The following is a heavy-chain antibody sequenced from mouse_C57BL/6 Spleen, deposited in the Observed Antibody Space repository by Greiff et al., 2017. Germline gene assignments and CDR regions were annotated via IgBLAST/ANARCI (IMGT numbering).Heavy chain of an antibody. CDR3: ARSYGYDGY. CDR2: FAPNSGGT. D-gene: IGHD2-2*01. CDR1: GYTFTSYS. Sequence: QVQLQQPGAELVKPGASVKLSCKASGYTFTSYSMHWVKQRPGRGLEWIGRFAPNSGGTKYNEKFKSKATLTVDKPSSTAYMQLSSLTSEYSAVYDCARSYGYDGYWGQGTLVTVSA. V-gene: IGHV1-72*01. J-gene: IGHJ3*01.